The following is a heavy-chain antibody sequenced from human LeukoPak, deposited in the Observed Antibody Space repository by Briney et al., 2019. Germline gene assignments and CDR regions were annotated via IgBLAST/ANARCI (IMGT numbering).Heavy chain of an antibody. CDR2: ISSSSSYI. CDR3: ASMLRSPYI. Sequence: KPGGSLRLSCAASGFTFSSYSMNWVRRAPGKGLEWVSSISSSSSYIYYADSVKGRFTISRDNAKNSLYLQMDSLRAEDTAVYYCASMLRSPYIWGQGTMVTVSS. CDR1: GFTFSSYS. J-gene: IGHJ3*02. D-gene: IGHD1-14*01. V-gene: IGHV3-21*01.